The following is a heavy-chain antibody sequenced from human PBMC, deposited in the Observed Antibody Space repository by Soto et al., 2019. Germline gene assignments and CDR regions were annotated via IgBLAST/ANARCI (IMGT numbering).Heavy chain of an antibody. CDR1: GGSISSYY. J-gene: IGHJ4*02. CDR2: IYYTGSP. Sequence: QVQLQESGPGLVKPSETLSLTCTVSGGSISSYYWSWIRQPPGKGLEWIGYIYYTGSPNYNPSLKSRVTISVDTSKNQFSLKLSSVTAADTAVYYCARAWGEAFDFWGQGTLVNVSS. D-gene: IGHD3-16*01. V-gene: IGHV4-59*01. CDR3: ARAWGEAFDF.